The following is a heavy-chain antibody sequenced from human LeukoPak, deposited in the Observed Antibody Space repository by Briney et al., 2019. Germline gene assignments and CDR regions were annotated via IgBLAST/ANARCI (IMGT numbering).Heavy chain of an antibody. J-gene: IGHJ5*02. V-gene: IGHV4-38-2*02. CDR2: IYHSGST. Sequence: SETLSLTCTVSGYSISSGYYWGWIRQPPGKGLEWIGTIYHSGSTYYNPSLKSRVTISVDTSKNQFSLKLSSVTAADTAVYYCATTLYYDILTGYYPFDPWGQGTLVTVSS. CDR1: GYSISSGYY. D-gene: IGHD3-9*01. CDR3: ATTLYYDILTGYYPFDP.